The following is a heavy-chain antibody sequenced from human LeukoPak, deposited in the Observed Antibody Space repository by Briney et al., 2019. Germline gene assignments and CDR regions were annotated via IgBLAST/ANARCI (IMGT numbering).Heavy chain of an antibody. CDR1: GFTFSSYW. Sequence: GGSLRLSCAASGFTFSSYWMHWVRQAPGKGLVWVSRINSGGSSTNYADSVKGRFTISRDNAKNTLYLQMNSLRAEDTAVYYCAREGRAAADGAFDMWGQGTMVTVSS. J-gene: IGHJ3*02. CDR2: INSGGSST. V-gene: IGHV3-74*01. D-gene: IGHD6-13*01. CDR3: AREGRAAADGAFDM.